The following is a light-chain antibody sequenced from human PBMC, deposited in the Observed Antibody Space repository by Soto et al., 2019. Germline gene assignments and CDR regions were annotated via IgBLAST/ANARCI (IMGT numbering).Light chain of an antibody. CDR2: HTS. CDR1: ESISGN. Sequence: EIVMTQSPATLSVSPGESATLSCRASESISGNLAWYQQKPGLSPRLLIYHTSTRATGVPARFSGSGSGTEFSLTISSLQSEASAVYYCQRYDNWPLTFGGGTKVEIK. J-gene: IGKJ4*01. CDR3: QRYDNWPLT. V-gene: IGKV3-15*01.